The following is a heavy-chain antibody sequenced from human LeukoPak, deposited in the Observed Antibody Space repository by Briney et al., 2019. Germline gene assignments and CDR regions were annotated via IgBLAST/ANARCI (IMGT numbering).Heavy chain of an antibody. CDR3: AREGAVPGIDP. CDR1: GYSITSGFS. D-gene: IGHD3-16*01. CDR2: ISHSGTT. Sequence: PSETLSLTCAVSGYSITSGFSWGWIRQPPGKGLEWIGTISHSGTTDYKSTLKSRLTISMDTSKNLFSLRLTSVTAADTAVYYCAREGAVPGIDPWGQGTLVTVSS. J-gene: IGHJ5*02. V-gene: IGHV4-38-2*02.